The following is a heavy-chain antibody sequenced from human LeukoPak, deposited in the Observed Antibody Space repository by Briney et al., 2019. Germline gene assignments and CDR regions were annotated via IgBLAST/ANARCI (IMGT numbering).Heavy chain of an antibody. Sequence: PSETLSLTRTVSGGSISSYYWSWIRQPAGKGLEWIGRIYTSGSTNYNPSLKSRVTMSVDTSKNQFSLKLSSVTTADTAVYYCARGQRGYSYGSFDYWGQGTLVTVSS. J-gene: IGHJ4*02. CDR1: GGSISSYY. V-gene: IGHV4-4*07. CDR3: ARGQRGYSYGSFDY. D-gene: IGHD5-18*01. CDR2: IYTSGST.